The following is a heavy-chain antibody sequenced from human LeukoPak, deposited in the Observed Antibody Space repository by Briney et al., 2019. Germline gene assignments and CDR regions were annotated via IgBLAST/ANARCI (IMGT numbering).Heavy chain of an antibody. CDR3: ARVSKAGPGHRMFDY. D-gene: IGHD2/OR15-2a*01. CDR2: ISAYNGNT. J-gene: IGHJ4*02. V-gene: IGHV1-18*01. Sequence: AASVKVSCKASGYTFTSYGISWVRQAPGQGLEWMGWISAYNGNTNYAQKLQGRVTMTTDTSTSTAYMELRSLRSDDTAVYYCARVSKAGPGHRMFDYWGQGTLVTVSS. CDR1: GYTFTSYG.